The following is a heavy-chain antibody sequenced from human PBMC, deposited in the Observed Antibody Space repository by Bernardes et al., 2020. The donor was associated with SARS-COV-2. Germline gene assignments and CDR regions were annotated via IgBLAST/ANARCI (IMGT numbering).Heavy chain of an antibody. Sequence: ASVKVSCKASGYTFTSYGISWVRQAPGQGLEWMGWISAYNGNTNYAQKLQDRVTMTTDTSTSTAYMELRSLRSDDTAVYYCARVGYYYDSSAYPNYYFDYWGQGTLVTVSS. D-gene: IGHD3-22*01. CDR1: GYTFTSYG. J-gene: IGHJ4*02. CDR2: ISAYNGNT. CDR3: ARVGYYYDSSAYPNYYFDY. V-gene: IGHV1-18*01.